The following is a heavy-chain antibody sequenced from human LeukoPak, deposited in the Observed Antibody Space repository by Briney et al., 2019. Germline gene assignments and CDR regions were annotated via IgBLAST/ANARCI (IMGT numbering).Heavy chain of an antibody. J-gene: IGHJ3*02. CDR3: ARGFTIFGVVNDGFDI. CDR1: GFTFSSYW. CDR2: IDTDGSST. Sequence: GSLRLSCAASGFTFSSYWMNWVRQAPGKGLVWVSRIDTDGSSTTYADSVKGRFTISRDNAKNTLYLQMNSLRAEDTAVYYCARGFTIFGVVNDGFDIWGQGTKVTVSS. D-gene: IGHD3-3*01. V-gene: IGHV3-74*01.